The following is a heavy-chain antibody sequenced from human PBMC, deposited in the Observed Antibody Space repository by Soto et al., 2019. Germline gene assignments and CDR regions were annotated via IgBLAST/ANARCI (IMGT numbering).Heavy chain of an antibody. CDR3: ARQLIY. CDR2: IYDSGST. J-gene: IGHJ4*01. D-gene: IGHD6-13*01. CDR1: GGSISSSY. Sequence: PSETLSLTCTVSGGSISSSYWSWIRQPPGKGLEWIGYIYDSGSTYYNSSLKSRVTMSVDTSKNQFSLKLSSVTAADTAVYYCARQLIYWGHANPVPVSS. V-gene: IGHV4-59*08.